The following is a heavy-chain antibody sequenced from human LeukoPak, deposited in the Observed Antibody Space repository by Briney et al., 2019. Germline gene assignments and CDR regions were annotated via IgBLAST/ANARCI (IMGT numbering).Heavy chain of an antibody. CDR1: GYTFTSYG. CDR2: ISAYNGNT. D-gene: IGHD2-21*02. Sequence: ASVKVSCEASGYTFTSYGISWVRQAPGQGLEWMGWISAYNGNTNYAQKLQGRVTMTTDTSTSTAYMELRSLRSDDTAVYYCARVHCGGDCYSFLVSSYFDPWGQGTLVTVSS. J-gene: IGHJ5*02. V-gene: IGHV1-18*01. CDR3: ARVHCGGDCYSFLVSSYFDP.